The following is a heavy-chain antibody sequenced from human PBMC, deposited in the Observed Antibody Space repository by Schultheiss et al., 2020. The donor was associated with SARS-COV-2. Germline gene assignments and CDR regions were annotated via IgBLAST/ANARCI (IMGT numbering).Heavy chain of an antibody. D-gene: IGHD6-19*01. J-gene: IGHJ5*02. CDR2: IYTSGST. V-gene: IGHV4-4*08. CDR1: GGSISSYY. CDR3: ARRYSSGWYDNWFDP. Sequence: SETLSLTCTVSGGSISSYYWSWIRQPPGKGLEWIGRIYTSGSTNYNPSLKSRVTISVDTSKNQFSLKLSSVTAADTAVYYCARRYSSGWYDNWFDPWGQGTLVTVSS.